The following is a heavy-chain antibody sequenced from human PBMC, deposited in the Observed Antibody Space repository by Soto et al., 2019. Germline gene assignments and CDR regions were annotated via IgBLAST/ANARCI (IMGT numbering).Heavy chain of an antibody. J-gene: IGHJ4*02. CDR3: ARGQRGNTFGLGYGL. Sequence: ESGGGVVQPGRSLRLSCAASGITFSTYGMHWVRQAPGKGLDWVALISYDGRVEYYADSVKGRFTISRDNSKNTLFLEMNSLRGEDTAVYHCARGQRGNTFGLGYGLWGQGTLVTVSS. D-gene: IGHD5-18*01. CDR2: ISYDGRVE. V-gene: IGHV3-30*03. CDR1: GITFSTYG.